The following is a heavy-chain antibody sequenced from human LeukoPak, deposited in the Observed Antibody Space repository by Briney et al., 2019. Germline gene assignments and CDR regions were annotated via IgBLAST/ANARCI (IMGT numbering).Heavy chain of an antibody. D-gene: IGHD1-26*01. CDR1: GASMSSVSKF. V-gene: IGHV4-61*02. Sequence: SETLSLTCSVSGASMSSVSKFWSWIRQSAEKGLEWIVRTYNTGSTNYNPSFKGRVTISIDTSKTQFSPNLSSVTAADTAVYYCAAGAYSGSYISFDYWGQGALVTVSS. J-gene: IGHJ4*02. CDR3: AAGAYSGSYISFDY. CDR2: TYNTGST.